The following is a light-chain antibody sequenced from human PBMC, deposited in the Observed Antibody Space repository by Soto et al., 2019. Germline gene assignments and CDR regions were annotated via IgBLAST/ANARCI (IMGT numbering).Light chain of an antibody. CDR1: QSVMSS. CDR2: GAS. J-gene: IGKJ3*01. Sequence: VMTQSPAILSVSPGERVTLSCRASQSVMSSLAWYQQRPGQAPRLLIYGASTRATGIPARFSGSGSGTEFTLTISSLQSEDFAVYYCQQYNNWLFTFGPGTKVDIK. CDR3: QQYNNWLFT. V-gene: IGKV3-15*01.